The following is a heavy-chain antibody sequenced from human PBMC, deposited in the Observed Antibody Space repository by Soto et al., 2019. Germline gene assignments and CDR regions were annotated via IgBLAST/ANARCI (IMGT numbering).Heavy chain of an antibody. J-gene: IGHJ4*02. CDR2: FDPEDGET. Sequence: ASVKVSCKVSGYTLTELSMHWVRQAPGKGLEWMGGFDPEDGETIYAQKFQGRVTMTEDTSTDTAYMELSSLRSEDTAVYYCATKRPRHEQYYYDSFDYWGQGTLVTVSS. V-gene: IGHV1-24*01. CDR3: ATKRPRHEQYYYDSFDY. CDR1: GYTLTELS. D-gene: IGHD3-22*01.